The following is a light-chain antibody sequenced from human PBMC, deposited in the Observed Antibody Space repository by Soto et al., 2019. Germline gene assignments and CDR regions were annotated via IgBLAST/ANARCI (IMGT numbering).Light chain of an antibody. V-gene: IGLV2-14*01. CDR1: SSDIGGYDY. CDR2: EVS. J-gene: IGLJ2*01. CDR3: SSFSSDSTPLV. Sequence: QSALTQPASVSGSPGQSITISCTGTSSDIGGYDYVSWYQQYPGKAPKLMIYEVSNRPSGVSNRFSGSKSGNTASLSISGLQAEDEADYYCSSFSSDSTPLVFGGGTKLTVL.